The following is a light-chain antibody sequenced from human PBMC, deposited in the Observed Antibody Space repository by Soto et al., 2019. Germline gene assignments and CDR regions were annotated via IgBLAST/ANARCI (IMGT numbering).Light chain of an antibody. CDR2: AAS. CDR1: QSVGSS. J-gene: IGKJ1*01. Sequence: RVFTHSPATLSLYPGERATLCCRASQSVGSSLAWYQQKLGQAPRLLIYAASDRATGIPGRFSGSGSGTDFTLIISSLEPEDFAFYYCQQGNTWPWTFGQGTKVDI. V-gene: IGKV3-11*01. CDR3: QQGNTWPWT.